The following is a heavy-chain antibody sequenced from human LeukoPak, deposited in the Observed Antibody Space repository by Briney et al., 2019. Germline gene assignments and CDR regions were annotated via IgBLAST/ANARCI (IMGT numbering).Heavy chain of an antibody. CDR2: ISSSGGGT. D-gene: IGHD6-13*01. CDR3: AKTPRPYSSSSNWDFGL. CDR1: GFTFSNSA. J-gene: IGHJ2*01. Sequence: GGSLRLSCAASGFTFSNSAMSWVRQAPGKGLEWVSAISSSGGGTYYADSVKGRFTISRDNSNNTLYLQMNSLRAEDTAVYYCAKTPRPYSSSSNWDFGLWGRGTLVTVSS. V-gene: IGHV3-23*01.